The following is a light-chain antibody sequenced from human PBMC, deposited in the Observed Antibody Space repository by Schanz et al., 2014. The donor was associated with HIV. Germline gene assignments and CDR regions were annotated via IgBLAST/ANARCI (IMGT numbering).Light chain of an antibody. CDR3: SSYAGSNILWL. CDR2: GDT. CDR1: SSNIGAGYD. V-gene: IGLV1-40*01. Sequence: QSVLTQPPSVSGAPGQRVIISCTGSSSNIGAGYDVHWYQQLPGRAPTLLIYGDTNRPSGVPDRFSGSKSGTSASLAITGLQADDEADYYCSSYAGSNILWLFGGGTKLTVL. J-gene: IGLJ3*02.